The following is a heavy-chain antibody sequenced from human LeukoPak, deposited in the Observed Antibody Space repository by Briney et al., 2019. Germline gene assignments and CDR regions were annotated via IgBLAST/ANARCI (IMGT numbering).Heavy chain of an antibody. V-gene: IGHV3-23*01. CDR3: AKAPSTGYSSGWYDSNGMDV. J-gene: IGHJ6*02. CDR1: GFTFSSYA. CDR2: ISGSGGST. D-gene: IGHD6-19*01. Sequence: GGSLRLSCAASGFTFSSYAMSWVRQAPGKGLEWVSAISGSGGSTYYADSVKGRFTISRDNSKNTLYLQMNSLRAEDTAVYYCAKAPSTGYSSGWYDSNGMDVWGQGTTVTVSS.